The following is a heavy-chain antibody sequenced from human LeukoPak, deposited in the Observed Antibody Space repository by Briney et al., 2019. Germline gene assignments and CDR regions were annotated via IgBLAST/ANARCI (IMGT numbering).Heavy chain of an antibody. CDR2: IFPGDSDT. CDR1: GYTFSIYL. CDR3: ARHDPYSSSWHFDY. D-gene: IGHD6-6*01. J-gene: IGHJ4*02. V-gene: IGHV5-51*01. Sequence: GESLKISCKGSGYTFSIYLIGWVRKMPGKGLEWMGSIFPGDSDTSYSPSFQGQVTISVDSSIRPSSLPWRSLKASDTAMYYCARHDPYSSSWHFDYWGQGTLVTVSS.